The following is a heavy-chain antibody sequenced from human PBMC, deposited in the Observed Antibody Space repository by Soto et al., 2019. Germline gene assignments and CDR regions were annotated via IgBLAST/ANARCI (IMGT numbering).Heavy chain of an antibody. Sequence: SETLSLTCTVSGGSISSGGYYWSWIRQHPGKGLEWIGYIYYSGSTYYNPSLKSRVTISVDTSKNQFSLKLSSVTAADTAVYYCARSGYSYGPNPLLYWGQGTLVPVYS. CDR2: IYYSGST. D-gene: IGHD5-18*01. J-gene: IGHJ4*02. V-gene: IGHV4-31*03. CDR3: ARSGYSYGPNPLLY. CDR1: GGSISSGGYY.